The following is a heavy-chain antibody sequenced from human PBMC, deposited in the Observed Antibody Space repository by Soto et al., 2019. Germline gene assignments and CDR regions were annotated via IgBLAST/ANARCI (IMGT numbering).Heavy chain of an antibody. CDR3: ASALSGGSWGFDY. V-gene: IGHV3-21*01. Sequence: GGSLRLSCAASGFTFSSYSMNWVRQAPGKGLEWVSSISSSSSYIYYADSVKGRFTISRDNAKNSLYLQMNSLRAEDTAVYYCASALSGGSWGFDYWGQGTLVTVSS. CDR2: ISSSSSYI. J-gene: IGHJ4*02. D-gene: IGHD2-15*01. CDR1: GFTFSSYS.